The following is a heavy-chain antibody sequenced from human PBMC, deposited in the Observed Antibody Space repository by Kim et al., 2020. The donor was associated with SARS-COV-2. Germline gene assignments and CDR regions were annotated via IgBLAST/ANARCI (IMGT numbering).Heavy chain of an antibody. J-gene: IGHJ4*02. CDR2: IYYNGSA. D-gene: IGHD6-6*01. Sequence: SETLSLTCTVSGGSINIINYYWGWVRQTPGKGLEWIGSIYYNGSAHYNPSLWSRVTISLDTSKNQFSLKLTPVTAADTAVCFCARQFSTAVIEVRGHFDYWGQGTLVTVSS. CDR1: GGSINIINYY. CDR3: ARQFSTAVIEVRGHFDY. V-gene: IGHV4-39*01.